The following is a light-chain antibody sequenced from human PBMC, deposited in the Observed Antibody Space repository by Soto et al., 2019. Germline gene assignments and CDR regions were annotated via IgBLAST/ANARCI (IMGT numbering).Light chain of an antibody. Sequence: QSALTQPASVSGSPGQSVTISCTGPRSDIGDSNFISWYQQSPGKAPRLLIYEVNNRPSGVSHRFSGSKSGNTASLTFSGLQPEDEADYYCSSYASSGAVVFGGGTKLTVL. CDR1: RSDIGDSNF. CDR3: SSYASSGAVV. J-gene: IGLJ3*02. CDR2: EVN. V-gene: IGLV2-14*01.